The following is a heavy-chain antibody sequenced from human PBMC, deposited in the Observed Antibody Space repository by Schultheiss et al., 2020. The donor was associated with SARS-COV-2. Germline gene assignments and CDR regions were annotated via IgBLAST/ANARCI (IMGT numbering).Heavy chain of an antibody. J-gene: IGHJ5*02. Sequence: ETLSLTCTVSGGSISSGGYYWSWIRQPPGKGLEWVSAISGSGGSTYYADSVKGRFTISRDNSKNTLYLQMNSLRAEDTAVYYCAKDGEQQLVRSCWFDPWGQGTLVTVSS. V-gene: IGHV3-23*01. D-gene: IGHD6-13*01. CDR2: ISGSGGST. CDR3: AKDGEQQLVRSCWFDP. CDR1: GGSISSGGYY.